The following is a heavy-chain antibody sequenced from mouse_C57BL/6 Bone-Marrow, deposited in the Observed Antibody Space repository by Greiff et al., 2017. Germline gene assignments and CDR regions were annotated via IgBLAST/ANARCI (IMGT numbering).Heavy chain of an antibody. CDR1: GYTFTSYW. V-gene: IGHV1-74*01. D-gene: IGHD3-3*01. CDR3: AIVGNDYVAMDY. CDR2: IHPSDSDT. J-gene: IGHJ4*01. Sequence: VQLQQPGAELVKPGASVKVSCKASGYTFTSYWMHWVKQRPGQGLEWIGRIHPSDSDTNYNQKFQGKATLTVDKSSSTAYMQLSSLTSEDAAVYYCAIVGNDYVAMDYWGQGTSVTVSS.